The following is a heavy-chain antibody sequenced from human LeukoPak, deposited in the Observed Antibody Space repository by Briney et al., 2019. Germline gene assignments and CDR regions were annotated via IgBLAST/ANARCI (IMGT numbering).Heavy chain of an antibody. V-gene: IGHV3-9*01. J-gene: IGHJ4*02. D-gene: IGHD6-19*01. CDR1: GFTFDDYA. CDR2: ISWNSGSI. Sequence: GRSLRLSCAASGFTFDDYAMHWVRQAPGKGLEWVSGISWNSGSIGYADSVKGRFTISRDNAKNSLYLQMNSLRAEDTALYYCAKSDSSGRGFFDYWGQGTLVTVSS. CDR3: AKSDSSGRGFFDY.